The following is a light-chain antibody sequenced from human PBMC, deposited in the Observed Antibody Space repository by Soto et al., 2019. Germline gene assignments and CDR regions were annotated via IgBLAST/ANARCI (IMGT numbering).Light chain of an antibody. CDR1: QVIGND. V-gene: IGKV1-13*02. Sequence: AIQMTQSPSSLSASVGDRVTISCRASQVIGNDLAWYQQKPGKAPELLIYDASKLKSGVPSRFSGSGSGTEFSLTITSLQPDDSAMYYCQQYNGYSWTFGRGTKVDIK. CDR3: QQYNGYSWT. CDR2: DAS. J-gene: IGKJ1*01.